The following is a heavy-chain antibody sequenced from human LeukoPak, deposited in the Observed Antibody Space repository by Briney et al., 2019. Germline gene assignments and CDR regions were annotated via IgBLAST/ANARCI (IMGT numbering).Heavy chain of an antibody. J-gene: IGHJ3*02. CDR2: ISSSGSTI. D-gene: IGHD6-13*01. CDR3: ARLRADSSSYGSDDAFDI. V-gene: IGHV3-48*04. Sequence: GGSLRLSCAASGFTFSSYAMSWVRQAPGKGLEWVSYISSSGSTIYYADSVKGRFTISRDNAKNSLYLQMNSLRAEDTAVYYCARLRADSSSYGSDDAFDIWGQGTMVTVSS. CDR1: GFTFSSYA.